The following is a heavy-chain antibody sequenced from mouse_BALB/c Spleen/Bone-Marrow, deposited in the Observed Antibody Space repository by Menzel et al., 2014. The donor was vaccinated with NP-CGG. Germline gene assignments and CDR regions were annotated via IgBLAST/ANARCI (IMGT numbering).Heavy chain of an antibody. CDR1: GYKITDYE. Sequence: QVQLQQSGAELVRPGASVKLSCNASGYKITDYEIHWVRQTPVHGLEWIGAIHPGSGGTAYNQKFKDKATLTADKSSSTVYMELSSLTSEDSAVYYCTRGWDGFDYWGQGTTLTVSS. D-gene: IGHD2-3*01. V-gene: IGHV1-15*01. CDR3: TRGWDGFDY. J-gene: IGHJ2*01. CDR2: IHPGSGGT.